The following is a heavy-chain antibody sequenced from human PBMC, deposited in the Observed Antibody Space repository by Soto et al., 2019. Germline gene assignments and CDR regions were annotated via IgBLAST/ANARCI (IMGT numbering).Heavy chain of an antibody. CDR1: GGSISSYY. CDR3: ARAMGSTSWDYYYMDV. CDR2: IYYSGST. V-gene: IGHV4-59*01. Sequence: SETLSLTCTVSGGSISSYYWSWIRQPPGKGLEWIGYIYYSGSTNYNPSLKSRVPISVDTSKNQFSLKLRSVTAADTAVYYCARAMGSTSWDYYYMDVWGKGTTVTVSS. J-gene: IGHJ6*03. D-gene: IGHD2-2*01.